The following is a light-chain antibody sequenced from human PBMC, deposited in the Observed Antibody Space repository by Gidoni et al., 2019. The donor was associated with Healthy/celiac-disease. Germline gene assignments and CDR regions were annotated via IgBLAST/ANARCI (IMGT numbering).Light chain of an antibody. CDR1: QSVLYSSNNKNY. J-gene: IGKJ2*01. V-gene: IGKV4-1*01. CDR3: QQYYSTPPMYT. Sequence: DIVMTQSPDSLAESLGERATINCKSSQSVLYSSNNKNYLAWYQQKPGQPPKLLIYWASTRESGVPDRFSGSGSGTDFTLTISSLQAEDVAVYYCQQYYSTPPMYTFGQXTKLEIK. CDR2: WAS.